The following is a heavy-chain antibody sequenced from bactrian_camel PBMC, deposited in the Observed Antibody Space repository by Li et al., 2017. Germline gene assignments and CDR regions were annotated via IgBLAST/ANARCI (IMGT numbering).Heavy chain of an antibody. CDR2: IDSYGVNT. CDR1: GFTFSSYY. Sequence: HVQLVESGGGLVQPGGSLRLSCAASGFTFSSYYMSWVRQAPGKGLEWVSSIDSYGVNTYYADSVKGRFTISRDNAKNTLYLLMNGPKPEDTAVYYCAADLGDSDYEELGIHRADFAYWGQGTQVTVS. CDR3: AADLGDSDYEELGIHRADFAY. J-gene: IGHJ6*01. D-gene: IGHD4*01. V-gene: IGHV3-2*01.